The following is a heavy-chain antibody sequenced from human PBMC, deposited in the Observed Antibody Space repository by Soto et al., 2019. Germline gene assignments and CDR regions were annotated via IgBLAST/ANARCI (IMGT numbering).Heavy chain of an antibody. CDR2: IIPIFGTA. Sequence: SVKVSCKASGGTFSSYAISWVRQAPGQGLEWMGGIIPIFGTANYAQKFQGRVTITADKSTSTAYMELSSLRSEDTAVYYCARREYSYGTPFDYWGQGTLVTVSS. D-gene: IGHD5-18*01. CDR3: ARREYSYGTPFDY. V-gene: IGHV1-69*06. CDR1: GGTFSSYA. J-gene: IGHJ4*02.